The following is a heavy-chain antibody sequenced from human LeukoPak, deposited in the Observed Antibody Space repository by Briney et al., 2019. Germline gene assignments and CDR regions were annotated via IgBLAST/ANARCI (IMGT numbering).Heavy chain of an antibody. CDR2: IYYSGST. V-gene: IGHV4-39*01. D-gene: IGHD2-15*01. CDR3: ARSDIVVVVAATEVRWFDP. CDR1: GGSISSSSYY. J-gene: IGHJ5*02. Sequence: PSETLSLTCTVSGGSISSSSYYWGWIRQPPGKGLEGIGSIYYSGSTYYNPSLKSRVTISVDTSKNQFSLKLSSVTAADTAVYYCARSDIVVVVAATEVRWFDPWGQGTLVIVSS.